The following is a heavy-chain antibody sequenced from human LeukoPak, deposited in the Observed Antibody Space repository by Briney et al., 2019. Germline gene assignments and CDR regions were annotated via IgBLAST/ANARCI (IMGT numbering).Heavy chain of an antibody. CDR1: GGSFSGYY. Sequence: SETLSLTCAVYGGSFSGYYWSWIRQPPGQGLEWIGEINHSGSTNYNPSLKSRVAVSVDTSKNQFSLKLSSVTAADTAVYYCARESDDILTGFDYWGQGTLVTVSS. V-gene: IGHV4-34*01. CDR2: INHSGST. J-gene: IGHJ4*02. CDR3: ARESDDILTGFDY. D-gene: IGHD3-9*01.